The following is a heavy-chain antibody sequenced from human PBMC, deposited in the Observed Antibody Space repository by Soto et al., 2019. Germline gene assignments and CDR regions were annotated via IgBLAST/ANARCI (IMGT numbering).Heavy chain of an antibody. CDR2: IIPIFGTA. V-gene: IGHV1-69*01. Sequence: QVQLVQSGAEVKKPGSSVKVSCKASGGTFSSYAISWVRQAPGQGLEWMGGIIPIFGTANYAQKFQGRVTITADESTSTAYMELSSLRSEDTAVYYCARDGNYSSGYYGTAWGAFDIWGQGTMVTVSS. CDR3: ARDGNYSSGYYGTAWGAFDI. CDR1: GGTFSSYA. D-gene: IGHD3-22*01. J-gene: IGHJ3*02.